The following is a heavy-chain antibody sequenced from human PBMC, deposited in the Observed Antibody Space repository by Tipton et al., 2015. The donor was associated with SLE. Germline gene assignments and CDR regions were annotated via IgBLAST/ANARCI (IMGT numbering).Heavy chain of an antibody. Sequence: TLSLTCTVSGGSISSHYWSWIRQPPGKGLEWIGSIYHSGSTYYNPSLKSRVTISVDTSKNQFSLKLSSVTAADTAVYYCARDMSNTMDVWGQGTTVTVSS. J-gene: IGHJ6*02. CDR3: ARDMSNTMDV. CDR2: IYHSGST. D-gene: IGHD3-16*01. V-gene: IGHV4-59*11. CDR1: GGSISSHY.